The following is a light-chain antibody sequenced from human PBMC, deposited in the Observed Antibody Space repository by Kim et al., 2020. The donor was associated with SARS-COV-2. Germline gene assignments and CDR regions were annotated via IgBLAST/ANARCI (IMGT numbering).Light chain of an antibody. J-gene: IGKJ2*01. CDR1: QSVLYSSNNKNY. V-gene: IGKV4-1*01. CDR2: WAS. CDR3: QQHYSTPHT. Sequence: DIVMTQSPDSLAVSLGERATINCKSSQSVLYSSNNKNYLAWYQQKPSQPPKLLIYWASTRESGVPDRFSGSGSVTDFTLTISSLQAEDVAVYYCQQHYSTPHTFGQGTKLEI.